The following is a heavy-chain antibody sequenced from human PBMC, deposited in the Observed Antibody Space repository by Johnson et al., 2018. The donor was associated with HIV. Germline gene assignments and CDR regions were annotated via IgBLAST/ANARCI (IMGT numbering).Heavy chain of an antibody. V-gene: IGHV3-30*04. CDR2: ISYDGSNK. CDR1: GFTFSSYA. D-gene: IGHD3-22*01. Sequence: QVQLVESGGGVVQPGRSLRLSCAASGFTFSSYAMHWVRQAPGKGLEWVAVISYDGSNKYYADSVKGRFTISRDNSKNTLDMQMNSLRAEDTAVYYCAREKSSVYHDAFDIWGQGTLVTVSS. CDR3: AREKSSVYHDAFDI. J-gene: IGHJ3*02.